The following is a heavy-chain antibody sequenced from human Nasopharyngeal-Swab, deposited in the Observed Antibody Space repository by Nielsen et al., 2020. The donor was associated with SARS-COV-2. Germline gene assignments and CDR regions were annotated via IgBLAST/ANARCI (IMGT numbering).Heavy chain of an antibody. CDR1: GFTFSSYS. CDR2: ISSSSSYI. D-gene: IGHD3-10*01. J-gene: IGHJ4*02. CDR3: ARLELLWFGELLDY. V-gene: IGHV3-21*01. Sequence: GESLKISCVASGFTFSSYSMNWVRQAPGKGLEWVSSISSSSSYIYYADSVKGRFTISRDNAKNSLYLQMNSLRAEDTAVYYCARLELLWFGELLDYWGQGTLVTVSS.